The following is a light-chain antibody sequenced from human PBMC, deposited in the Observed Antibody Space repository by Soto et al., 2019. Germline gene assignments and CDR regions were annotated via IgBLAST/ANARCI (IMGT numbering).Light chain of an antibody. J-gene: IGLJ3*02. CDR1: NLGEKS. V-gene: IGLV3-21*02. CDR2: DDR. CDR3: EVWDNSRDVVV. Sequence: SYELTQAPSVSAGPGQTARITCAGNNLGEKSVHWYKQRPGQAPILVIFDDRDRASGIPERISGSNSDNTATLTISGVEAGDEADYFCEVWDNSRDVVVFGGGTKVTVL.